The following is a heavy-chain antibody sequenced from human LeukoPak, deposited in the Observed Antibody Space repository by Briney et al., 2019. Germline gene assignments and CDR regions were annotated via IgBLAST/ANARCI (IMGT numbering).Heavy chain of an antibody. D-gene: IGHD3-22*01. CDR2: IFYSGST. J-gene: IGHJ4*02. CDR1: GDSISSSTYY. V-gene: IGHV4-39*07. CDR3: AGDEGHYDH. Sequence: KSSETLSLTCTVSGDSISSSTYYWGWIRQSPGKGLEWIGTIFYSGSTNYNPSLKSRVTMSLDTPKNQFSLKLSSVTAADTAVYYCAGDEGHYDHWGQGTLVTVSS.